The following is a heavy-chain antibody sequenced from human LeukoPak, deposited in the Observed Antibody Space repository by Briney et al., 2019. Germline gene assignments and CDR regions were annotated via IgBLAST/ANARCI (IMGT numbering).Heavy chain of an antibody. J-gene: IGHJ6*02. CDR2: IYYSGST. Sequence: SETLSLTCTVSGVSISSYYWSWIRQPPGKGLEWIGYIYYSGSTNYNPSLKSRVTISVDTSKNQFSLKLSSVTAADTAVYYCARHIVATIIAPHYGMDVWGQGTTVTASS. CDR1: GVSISSYY. V-gene: IGHV4-59*08. D-gene: IGHD5-12*01. CDR3: ARHIVATIIAPHYGMDV.